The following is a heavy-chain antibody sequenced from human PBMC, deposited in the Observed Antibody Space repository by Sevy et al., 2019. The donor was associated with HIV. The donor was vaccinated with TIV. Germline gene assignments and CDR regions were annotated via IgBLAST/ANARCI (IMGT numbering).Heavy chain of an antibody. CDR3: AREGGYTDQGMDV. CDR1: GFTFSSYS. V-gene: IGHV3-48*01. CDR2: IDGSGSNR. D-gene: IGHD5-12*01. Sequence: GGSLRLSCAASGFTFSSYSMNWVRQAPGKGLEWLSYIDGSGSNRYYGESVKGRFTVSRDNAKKSLYMQMNSLRGEDTAVYYCAREGGYTDQGMDVWGQGTTVTVSS. J-gene: IGHJ6*02.